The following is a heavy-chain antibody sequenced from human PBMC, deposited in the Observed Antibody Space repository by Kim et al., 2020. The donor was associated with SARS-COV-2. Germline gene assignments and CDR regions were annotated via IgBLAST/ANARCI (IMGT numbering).Heavy chain of an antibody. Sequence: PVQGRFTISRDNSANTLYLQMNSLRAEDTAVYYCARGSGSYYNGPRDYWGQGTLVTVSS. D-gene: IGHD3-10*01. J-gene: IGHJ4*02. V-gene: IGHV3-30*01. CDR3: ARGSGSYYNGPRDY.